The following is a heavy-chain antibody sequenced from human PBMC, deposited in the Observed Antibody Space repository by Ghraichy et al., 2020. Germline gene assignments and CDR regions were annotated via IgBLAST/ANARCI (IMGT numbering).Heavy chain of an antibody. J-gene: IGHJ4*02. CDR2: IYYSGST. Sequence: SETLSLTCTVSGGSISSYYWSWIRQPPGKGLEWIGYIYYSGSTNYNPSLKSRVTISVDTSKNQFSLKLSSVTAADTAVYYCARVFLFQPRSYYFDYWGQGTLVTVSS. CDR1: GGSISSYY. V-gene: IGHV4-59*01. D-gene: IGHD2/OR15-2a*01. CDR3: ARVFLFQPRSYYFDY.